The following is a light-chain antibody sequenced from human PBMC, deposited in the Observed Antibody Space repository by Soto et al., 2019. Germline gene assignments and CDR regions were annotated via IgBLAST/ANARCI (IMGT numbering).Light chain of an antibody. CDR2: KAS. J-gene: IGKJ1*01. CDR3: QQYNSYRA. V-gene: IGKV1-5*03. Sequence: DIQMTQSPSTLSASVGDRVTITCRASQSISSWLAWHQHKPGKAPKLLISKASSLESGVPSRFSGSGSGTEFTLTISCLQPDDFATYYCQQYNSYRAFGQGTKV. CDR1: QSISSW.